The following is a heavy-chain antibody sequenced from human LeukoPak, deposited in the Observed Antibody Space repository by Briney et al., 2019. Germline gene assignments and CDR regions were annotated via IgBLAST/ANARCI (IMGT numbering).Heavy chain of an antibody. D-gene: IGHD6-13*01. CDR1: GFTFRRYS. J-gene: IGHJ4*02. Sequence: GGPLRLSCAASGFTFRRYSMNWLRQAPGKGLEGVSSISISSNYIYYPHSLKGRFTIPRDNAENSLYLQMNSLRAEDTAVFYCARGVLAAAAPGDYWGQGTLVTVSS. CDR2: ISISSNYI. V-gene: IGHV3-21*01. CDR3: ARGVLAAAAPGDY.